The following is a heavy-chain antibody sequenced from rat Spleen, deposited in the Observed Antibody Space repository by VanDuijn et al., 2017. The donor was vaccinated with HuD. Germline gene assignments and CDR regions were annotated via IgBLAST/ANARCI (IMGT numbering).Heavy chain of an antibody. V-gene: IGHV5-25*01. Sequence: EVQLVESGGGLVQPGRSLKLSCAASGFTFSNFDMAWVRQAPTKGLEWVTSISPSGVTYYRDSVKGRFTISRDNEKSTLSLQMDSLRSEDTATYYCAGFLNYPGLAGYNWFAYWGQGTLVTVSS. J-gene: IGHJ3*01. CDR2: ISPSGVT. CDR1: GFTFSNFD. D-gene: IGHD1-4*01. CDR3: AGFLNYPGLAGYNWFAY.